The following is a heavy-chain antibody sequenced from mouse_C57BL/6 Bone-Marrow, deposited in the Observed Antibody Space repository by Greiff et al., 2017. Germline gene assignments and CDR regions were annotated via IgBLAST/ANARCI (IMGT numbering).Heavy chain of an antibody. J-gene: IGHJ3*01. V-gene: IGHV5-17*01. CDR2: ISSGSSTI. D-gene: IGHD2-12*01. CDR1: GFTFSDYG. CDR3: ARPGVNPFAY. Sequence: EVKLVESGGGLVKPGGSLKLSCAASGFTFSDYGMHWVRQAPEKGLEWVAYISSGSSTIYYADTVKGRFTIARDNAKNTLFLQRTRLREEDTAMYYCARPGVNPFAYWGKGTLVTVSA.